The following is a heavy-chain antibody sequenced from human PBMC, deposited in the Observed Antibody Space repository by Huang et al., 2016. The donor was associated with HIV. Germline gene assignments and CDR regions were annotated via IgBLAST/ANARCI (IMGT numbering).Heavy chain of an antibody. V-gene: IGHV3-23*01. CDR3: AKDPYSSSWFDHFDY. D-gene: IGHD6-13*01. CDR2: SIGGGGST. CDR1: GFTFSSYD. J-gene: IGHJ4*02. Sequence: EVQLLESGGGLVQPGGSLRPSCAVYGFTFSSYDMSWVRQARGKGLEWVSVSIGGGGSTYYADSVKGRFTISRDNSKNTLYLQMNSLRAEDAAVYYCAKDPYSSSWFDHFDYWGQGTLVTVSS.